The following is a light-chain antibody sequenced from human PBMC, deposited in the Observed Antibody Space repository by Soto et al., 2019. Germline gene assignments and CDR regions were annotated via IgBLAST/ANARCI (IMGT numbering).Light chain of an antibody. CDR1: SSNIGSNY. J-gene: IGLJ1*01. CDR2: DNN. CDR3: GTWDSKLSVYV. Sequence: QAVVTQSPSVSAAPGQKVTISCSGSSSNIGSNYVSWYRQLPGTAPKLLIHDNNKRPSGIPDRFSGSKSGTSATLGITGLQTGDEADYYCGTWDSKLSVYVFGTGTKLTVL. V-gene: IGLV1-51*01.